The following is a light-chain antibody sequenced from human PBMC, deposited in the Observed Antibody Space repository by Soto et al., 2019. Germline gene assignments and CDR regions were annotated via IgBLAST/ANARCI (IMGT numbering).Light chain of an antibody. Sequence: QSVLTQPPSVSEAPRQRVTISCSGSSSNIGNNAVNWYQQLPGKAPKLLIYYDDLLPSGVSDRFSGSKSGTSASLAISGLQSEDEAEYYCSALDDSLNGYVFGTGTKLTVL. CDR3: SALDDSLNGYV. CDR2: YDD. CDR1: SSNIGNNA. J-gene: IGLJ1*01. V-gene: IGLV1-36*01.